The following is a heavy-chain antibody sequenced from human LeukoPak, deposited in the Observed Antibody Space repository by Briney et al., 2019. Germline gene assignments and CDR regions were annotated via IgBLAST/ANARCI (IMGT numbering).Heavy chain of an antibody. D-gene: IGHD2-15*01. CDR1: GFTVSSNY. CDR3: ARGAGYCSGGNCYSDDAFDI. J-gene: IGHJ3*02. CDR2: IYSGGST. V-gene: IGHV3-53*01. Sequence: SGGSLRLSCAASGFTVSSNYMGWVRQAPGKGLEWVSVIYSGGSTYYADSVKGRFTISRDNSKDTLYLQMNSLRAEDTAVYYCARGAGYCSGGNCYSDDAFDIWGQGTMVTVSS.